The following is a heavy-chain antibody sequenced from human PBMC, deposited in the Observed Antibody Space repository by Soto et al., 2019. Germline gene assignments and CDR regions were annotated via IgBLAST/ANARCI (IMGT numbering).Heavy chain of an antibody. CDR2: ISGSGGST. V-gene: IGHV3-23*01. J-gene: IGHJ4*02. CDR1: GFTFSSYA. D-gene: IGHD1-1*01. Sequence: GESLKISCAASGFTFSSYAMSWVRQAPGKGLEWVSAISGSGGSTYYADSVKGRFTISRDNSKNTLYLQMNSLRAEDTAVYYCAKEGELERPYYFDYWGQGTLVTVSS. CDR3: AKEGELERPYYFDY.